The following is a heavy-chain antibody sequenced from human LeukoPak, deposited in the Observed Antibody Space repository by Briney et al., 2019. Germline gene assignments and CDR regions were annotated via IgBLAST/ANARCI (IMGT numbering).Heavy chain of an antibody. V-gene: IGHV1-24*01. Sequence: ASVTDSCKVSGNSLSELSIQWVRQAPGKGLECMGGFDPEEAKMVYAQNFQGRVTMTEDTSTQTAYMELSGLTSDDTAVYYCTTRSGDFLSGFENWGQESLVTVSS. CDR1: GNSLSELS. CDR3: TTRSGDFLSGFEN. J-gene: IGHJ4*02. D-gene: IGHD3-3*01. CDR2: FDPEEAKM.